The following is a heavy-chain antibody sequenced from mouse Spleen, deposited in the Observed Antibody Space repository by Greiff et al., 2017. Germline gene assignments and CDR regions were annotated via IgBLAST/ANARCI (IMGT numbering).Heavy chain of an antibody. CDR3: AMASDSSGYGY. CDR1: GFTFSSYG. CDR2: ISGGGSYT. V-gene: IGHV5-9-2*01. J-gene: IGHJ2*01. D-gene: IGHD3-2*01. Sequence: EVKLMESGGGLVKPGGSLKLSCAASGFTFSSYGMSWVRQTPEKRLEWVATISGGGSYTYYPDSVKGRFTISRDNAKNNLYLQMSSLRSEDTALYYCAMASDSSGYGYWGQGTTLTVSS.